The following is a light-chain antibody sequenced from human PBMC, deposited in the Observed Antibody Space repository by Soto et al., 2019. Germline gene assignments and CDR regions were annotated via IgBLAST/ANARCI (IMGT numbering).Light chain of an antibody. J-gene: IGKJ1*01. Sequence: ESVLTQSPGTLSLSPGERATLSCRASQSVTNRYFAWYQQRPGQAPRLLIYGISNRATGIPDRFSGSGSGTDFTLTISRLEPEDAAVYYCQQYLNSPRTFGQGTKLEIK. CDR2: GIS. CDR1: QSVTNRY. V-gene: IGKV3-20*01. CDR3: QQYLNSPRT.